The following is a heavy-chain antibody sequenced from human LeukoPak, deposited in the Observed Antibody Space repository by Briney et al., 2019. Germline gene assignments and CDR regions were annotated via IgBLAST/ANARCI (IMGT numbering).Heavy chain of an antibody. D-gene: IGHD4-17*01. CDR2: IKSKAAIYAT. CDR1: GFTFSGSA. CDR3: TTYGDYAPGSDY. V-gene: IGHV3-73*01. Sequence: GGSLRLSCAASGFTFSGSAIHWVRQASGKGLEWVGRIKSKAAIYATACAASVKGRFTISRDDSENTAYLQMNSLKTEDTAVYYCTTYGDYAPGSDYWGQGTLVTVSS. J-gene: IGHJ4*02.